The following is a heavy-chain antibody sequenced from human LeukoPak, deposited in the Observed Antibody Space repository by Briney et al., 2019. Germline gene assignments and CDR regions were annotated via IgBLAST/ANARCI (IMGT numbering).Heavy chain of an antibody. V-gene: IGHV4-31*03. J-gene: IGHJ4*02. CDR2: MYHNGSP. D-gene: IGHD3-16*01. CDR1: GGSISSGGYY. Sequence: PSETLSLTCTVSGGSISSGGYYWSWIRQQPGKGLESIAYMYHNGSPYYNPSLQSRVTISVDTSKNQFSLKLSSVTAADTAIYYCARVGWATSFVESWGQGTQVTVSS. CDR3: ARVGWATSFVES.